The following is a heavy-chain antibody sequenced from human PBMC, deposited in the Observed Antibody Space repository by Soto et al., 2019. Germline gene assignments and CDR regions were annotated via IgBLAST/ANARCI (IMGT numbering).Heavy chain of an antibody. V-gene: IGHV1-69*06. CDR1: GGTFSSYA. CDR3: ARESLAVITAGGLDY. J-gene: IGHJ4*02. Sequence: ASVKVSCKASGGTFSSYAISWVRQAPGQGLEWMGGIIPIFGTANYAQKFQGRVTITADKSTSTAYMELSGLRSEDTAVYYCARESLAVITAGGLDYWGQGTLVTVSS. CDR2: IIPIFGTA. D-gene: IGHD3-22*01.